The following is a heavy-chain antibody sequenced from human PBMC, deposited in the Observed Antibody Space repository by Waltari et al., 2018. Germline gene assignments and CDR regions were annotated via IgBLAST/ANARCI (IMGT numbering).Heavy chain of an antibody. CDR2: ISYRGTT. CDR3: ATYIGASVGTASFDV. Sequence: QLQLQESGPGLVKPSETVSLTCSVSGGAITSARHYWGWIRQHPGQGLEWIGTISYRGTTHNSPSLQSRVTISRDTSKNQLSLKLDSVTASDTAVYYCATYIGASVGTASFDVWGQGTMVTVSS. D-gene: IGHD5-12*01. J-gene: IGHJ3*01. CDR1: GGAITSARHY. V-gene: IGHV4-39*01.